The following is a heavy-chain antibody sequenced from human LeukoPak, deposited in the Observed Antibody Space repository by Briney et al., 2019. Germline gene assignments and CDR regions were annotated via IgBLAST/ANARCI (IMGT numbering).Heavy chain of an antibody. CDR3: ARQALGFGEFNFDY. D-gene: IGHD3-10*01. CDR1: DGSISTTSYF. Sequence: SETLSLTCTVSDGSISTTSYFWGWIRQPPGKGLEWIGSIYYSGSTYYNPPLKSRVTISVDTSKNQFSLKLSSVTAADTAVYYCARQALGFGEFNFDYWGQGTLVTVSS. CDR2: IYYSGST. V-gene: IGHV4-39*01. J-gene: IGHJ4*02.